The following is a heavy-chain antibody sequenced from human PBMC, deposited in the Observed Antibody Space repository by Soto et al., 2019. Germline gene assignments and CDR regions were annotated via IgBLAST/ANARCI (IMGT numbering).Heavy chain of an antibody. Sequence: VQLVESGGGLVQPGGSLRLSCAASGFTFSSYAMHWVRQAPGKGLEWVAVISYDGSNKYYADSVKGRFTISRDNSKNTLYLQMNSLRAEDTAVYYCARVFEDTAMVDLFDYWGQGTLVTVSS. CDR2: ISYDGSNK. J-gene: IGHJ4*02. V-gene: IGHV3-30-3*01. D-gene: IGHD5-18*01. CDR3: ARVFEDTAMVDLFDY. CDR1: GFTFSSYA.